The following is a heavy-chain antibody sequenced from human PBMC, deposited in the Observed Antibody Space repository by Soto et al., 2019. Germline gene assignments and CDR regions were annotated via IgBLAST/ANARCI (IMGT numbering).Heavy chain of an antibody. V-gene: IGHV4-31*03. D-gene: IGHD6-13*01. J-gene: IGHJ5*02. Sequence: SETLSLTCTVSGCSISSGGYYWSWIRQHPGKGLEWIGYIYYSGSTYYNPSLKSRVTISVDTSKNQFSLKLSSVTAADTAVYYCARAKKGIAAAENWFDPWGQGTLVTASS. CDR1: GCSISSGGYY. CDR3: ARAKKGIAAAENWFDP. CDR2: IYYSGST.